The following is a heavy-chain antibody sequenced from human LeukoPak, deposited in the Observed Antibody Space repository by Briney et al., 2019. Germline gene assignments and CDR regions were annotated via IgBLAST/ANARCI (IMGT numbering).Heavy chain of an antibody. Sequence: ASVKVSCKASGYTFTGYYMHWVRQAPGQGLEWMGRINPNSGGTHYAQRFQGRATMTRDTSISAAYMELSRLRSDDTAVYYCARDIGQQREYGMDVWGQGTTVTVSS. D-gene: IGHD6-13*01. CDR1: GYTFTGYY. CDR2: INPNSGGT. V-gene: IGHV1-2*06. J-gene: IGHJ6*02. CDR3: ARDIGQQREYGMDV.